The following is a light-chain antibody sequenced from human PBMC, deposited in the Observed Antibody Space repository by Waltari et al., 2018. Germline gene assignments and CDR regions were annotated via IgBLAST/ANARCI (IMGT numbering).Light chain of an antibody. CDR3: QAWDSSTDVV. J-gene: IGLJ2*01. V-gene: IGLV3-1*01. CDR2: QDS. Sequence: VSVSPGQTASITCSGDKLEDKYASWYQQKAGQSPVLVIHQDSRRPSGIPERFSGSSSGNTATLTISGTQPMDEADYYCQAWDSSTDVVFGGGTRLTVL. CDR1: KLEDKY.